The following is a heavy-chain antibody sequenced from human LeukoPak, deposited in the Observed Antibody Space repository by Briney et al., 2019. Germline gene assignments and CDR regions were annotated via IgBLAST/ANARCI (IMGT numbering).Heavy chain of an antibody. J-gene: IGHJ4*02. CDR1: GGSISSGGDF. CDR3: ARGGTWYYAFDY. D-gene: IGHD2-15*01. Sequence: PSETLSLTCTVSGGSISSGGDFWSWFRQHPGKGLEWIGYIYYNGFTYYNPSLESRVTISVDTSKNQFSLKVSSVTAADTAVYYCARGGTWYYAFDYWGQGTPVTVSS. CDR2: IYYNGFT. V-gene: IGHV4-31*03.